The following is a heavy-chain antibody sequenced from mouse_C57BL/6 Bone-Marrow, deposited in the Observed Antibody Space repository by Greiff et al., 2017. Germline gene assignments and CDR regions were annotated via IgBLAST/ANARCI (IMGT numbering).Heavy chain of an antibody. CDR2: INPYNGGT. Sequence: VQLQQSGPVLVKPGASVKMSCKASGYTFTDYYMNWVKQSHGKSLEWIGGINPYNGGTSYNQKFKGKATLTVDKSSSTAYMELNSLTSEDSAVYDGESGLHYYGSSSYPMDYWGQGTSVTVSS. CDR3: ESGLHYYGSSSYPMDY. CDR1: GYTFTDYY. J-gene: IGHJ4*01. V-gene: IGHV1-19*01. D-gene: IGHD1-1*01.